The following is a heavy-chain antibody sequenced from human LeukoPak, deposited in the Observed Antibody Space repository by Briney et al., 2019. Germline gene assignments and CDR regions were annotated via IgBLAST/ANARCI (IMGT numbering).Heavy chain of an antibody. CDR3: AKSIEGSGSQYDSYFDY. CDR2: ISWNSGSI. CDR1: GFTFDDYA. Sequence: GGSLRLSCAASGFTFDDYAMHWVRQAPGKGLEWVSGISWNSGSIGYADSVKGRFTISRDNAKNSLYLQMNSLRAEDTALYYCAKSIEGSGSQYDSYFDYWGQGTLVTVSS. J-gene: IGHJ4*02. D-gene: IGHD3-10*01. V-gene: IGHV3-9*01.